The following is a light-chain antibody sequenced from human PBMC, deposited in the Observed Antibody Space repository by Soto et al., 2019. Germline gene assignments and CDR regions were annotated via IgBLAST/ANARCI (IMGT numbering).Light chain of an antibody. Sequence: DVQMTQSPCSLSASVGDRVTITCRASPIIGGYLSWYKQRPGKAPKFLIYSASNLQKGVPSRFTGNRSGTDFSLTNNGLQPGDSATHFCKKSYSVPISCDERTR. CDR3: KKSYSVPIS. CDR1: PIIGGY. V-gene: IGKV1-39*01. CDR2: SAS. J-gene: IGKJ5*01.